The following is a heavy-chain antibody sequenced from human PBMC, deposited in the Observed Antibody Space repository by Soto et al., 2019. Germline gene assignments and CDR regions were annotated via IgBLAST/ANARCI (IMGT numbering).Heavy chain of an antibody. CDR1: GGFVNSDTHS. Sequence: PSETLSLTCTVSGGFVNSDTHSWSWIRQTPGKRLEWIGFIYSGGSTKNPSLRSRVTMSVDTSKNQFSLKLSSVTAADTGIYYCARARITMVREVIKYNMDVWGQGTTVTVSS. D-gene: IGHD3-10*01. J-gene: IGHJ6*02. CDR3: ARARITMVREVIKYNMDV. CDR2: IYSGGST. V-gene: IGHV4-61*01.